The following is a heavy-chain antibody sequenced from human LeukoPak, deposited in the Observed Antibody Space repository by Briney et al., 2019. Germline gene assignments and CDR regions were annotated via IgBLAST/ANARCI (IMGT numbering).Heavy chain of an antibody. CDR3: ARAPLRYNWFDP. V-gene: IGHV4-59*01. Sequence: SETLSLTCTVSGGSISSYYWSWIRQPPGKGLEWIGYIYYSGSTNYNPSLKSRVTISVDTSKNQSSLKLSSVTAADTAVYYCARAPLRYNWFDPWGQGTLVTVSS. CDR2: IYYSGST. CDR1: GGSISSYY. J-gene: IGHJ5*02. D-gene: IGHD3-16*01.